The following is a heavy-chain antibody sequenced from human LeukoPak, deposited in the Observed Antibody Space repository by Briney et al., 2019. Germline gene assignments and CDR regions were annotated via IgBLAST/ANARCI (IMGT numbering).Heavy chain of an antibody. CDR3: ARDPPLWFGEYGQYYYYYYMDV. CDR1: GYTFTGYY. Sequence: ASVKVSCKASGYTFTGYYMHWVRQAPGQGLEWMGWINPNSGGTNYAQKFQGRVTMTRDTSISTAYMELSRLRSDDTAVYYCARDPPLWFGEYGQYYYYYYMDVWGKGTTVTISS. D-gene: IGHD3-10*01. J-gene: IGHJ6*03. V-gene: IGHV1-2*02. CDR2: INPNSGGT.